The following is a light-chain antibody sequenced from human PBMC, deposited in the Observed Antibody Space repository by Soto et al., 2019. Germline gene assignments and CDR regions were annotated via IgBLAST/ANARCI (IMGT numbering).Light chain of an antibody. J-gene: IGLJ1*01. CDR3: SSFAGSKTYV. Sequence: QSALTQPPSASGSPRQSVTISCTGTSSDVGGYDYVSWYQQYPGKAPKLIIYDVSKRPSGVPDRFSGSKSGNTASLTVSGLQAEDETDYYCSSFAGSKTYVFGTGTKLTVL. V-gene: IGLV2-8*01. CDR1: SSDVGGYDY. CDR2: DVS.